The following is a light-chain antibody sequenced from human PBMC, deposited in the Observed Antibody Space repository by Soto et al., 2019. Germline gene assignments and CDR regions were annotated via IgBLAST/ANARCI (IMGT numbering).Light chain of an antibody. J-gene: IGLJ2*01. V-gene: IGLV3-21*04. Sequence: SYELTQPPSVSVAPGKTARITCGGNNIGSKSVHWYQQKPGQAPVLVIYYDNTRPSGIPERISGSNSGNTATLTFSRVEAGDEADYYCQVWHTSSDHVVFGGGTKLTVL. CDR1: NIGSKS. CDR3: QVWHTSSDHVV. CDR2: YDN.